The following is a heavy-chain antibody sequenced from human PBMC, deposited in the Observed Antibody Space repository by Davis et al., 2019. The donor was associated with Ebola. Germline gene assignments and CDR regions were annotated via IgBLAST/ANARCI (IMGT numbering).Heavy chain of an antibody. Sequence: GGSLRLSCAASGFTFSSYSMNWVRQAPGKGLEWVSSISSSSSYIYYADSVKGRFTISRDNAKNSLYLQMNSLRAEDTAVYYCARESWTVTTLDYWGQGTLVTVSS. J-gene: IGHJ4*02. CDR2: ISSSSSYI. CDR3: ARESWTVTTLDY. CDR1: GFTFSSYS. V-gene: IGHV3-21*01. D-gene: IGHD4-17*01.